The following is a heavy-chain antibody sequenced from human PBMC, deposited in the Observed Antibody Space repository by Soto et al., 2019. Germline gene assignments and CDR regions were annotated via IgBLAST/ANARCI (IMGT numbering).Heavy chain of an antibody. CDR3: ARETPSFDS. V-gene: IGHV3-48*02. Sequence: GGSLRLSCAASGFTFSDYPMNWVRQAPGKGLEWVSSIRTISSAIYFADSVRGRFTISRDNARNSLYLQMTSLRDEDTAVYYCARETPSFDSWGQGTLVTSPQ. CDR1: GFTFSDYP. J-gene: IGHJ4*02. D-gene: IGHD2-15*01. CDR2: IRTISSAI.